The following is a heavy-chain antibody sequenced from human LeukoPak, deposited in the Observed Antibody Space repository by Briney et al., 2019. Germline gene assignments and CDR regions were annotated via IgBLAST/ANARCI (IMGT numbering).Heavy chain of an antibody. D-gene: IGHD1-14*01. CDR2: INPNRGAT. CDR3: ARETTGWGGSDY. CDR1: GSTFSGYY. Sequence: ASVKVSCKASGSTFSGYYIHWVRQAPGQGLDWMGWINPNRGATNYAQKFQGRVTMTGDTSISTAYMELSGLRSGDTAVYYCARETTGWGGSDYWGQGTLVTVSS. J-gene: IGHJ4*02. V-gene: IGHV1-2*02.